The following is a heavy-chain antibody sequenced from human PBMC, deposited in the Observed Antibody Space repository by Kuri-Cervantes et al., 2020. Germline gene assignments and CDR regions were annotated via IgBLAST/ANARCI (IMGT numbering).Heavy chain of an antibody. CDR3: ATDGVVVISTGAFDI. CDR1: GYTLTELS. CDR2: FDPVDGET. Sequence: ASVKVSCKVSGYTLTELSMKWVRQAPGKGLEWVGGFDPVDGETFYAQKFQGRVTMAEDTSTDTAYMELSSLRSEDTAVYYCATDGVVVISTGAFDIWGQGTMVTVSS. V-gene: IGHV1-24*01. D-gene: IGHD3-22*01. J-gene: IGHJ3*02.